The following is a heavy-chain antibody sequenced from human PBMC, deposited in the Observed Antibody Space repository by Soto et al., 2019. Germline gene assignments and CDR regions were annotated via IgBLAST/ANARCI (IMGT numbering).Heavy chain of an antibody. V-gene: IGHV1-69*13. D-gene: IGHD2-8*01. J-gene: IGHJ6*02. CDR1: GGTFSSYA. Sequence: SVKVSCKASGGTFSSYAISWVRQAPEQGLEWMGGIIPIFGTANYAQKFQGRVTITADESTSTAYMELSSLRSEDTAVYYCARAGVGGDYNYGMDVWGQGTTVTVSS. CDR3: ARAGVGGDYNYGMDV. CDR2: IIPIFGTA.